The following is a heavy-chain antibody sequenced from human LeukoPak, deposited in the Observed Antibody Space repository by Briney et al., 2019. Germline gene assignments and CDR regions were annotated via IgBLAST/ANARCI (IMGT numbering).Heavy chain of an antibody. J-gene: IGHJ4*02. CDR3: ARIAAAGTVDY. CDR1: GGSISSYY. D-gene: IGHD6-13*01. V-gene: IGHV4-59*01. Sequence: SETLSLTCTVSGGSISSYYWSWIRQPPGKGLEWIGYIYYSGSTNYNPSLKSRVTISVDTSKNQFSLKLSSVTAADTAVYYCARIAAAGTVDYWGQGTLVTVSS. CDR2: IYYSGST.